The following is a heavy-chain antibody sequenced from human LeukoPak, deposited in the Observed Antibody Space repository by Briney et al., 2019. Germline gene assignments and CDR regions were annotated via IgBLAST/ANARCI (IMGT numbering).Heavy chain of an antibody. J-gene: IGHJ4*02. V-gene: IGHV5-51*01. D-gene: IGHD6-19*01. CDR3: ARVAGRVVAGTVPPYRGQYYFDY. CDR1: GYIFTNYW. CDR2: IYPGDSDT. Sequence: GESLKISCKGSGYIFTNYWIGWVRQMPGKGLEWMGIIYPGDSDTRYSPSFQGQVTISADKSISTAYLQWSSLKASDTAMYYCARVAGRVVAGTVPPYRGQYYFDYWGQGTLVTVSS.